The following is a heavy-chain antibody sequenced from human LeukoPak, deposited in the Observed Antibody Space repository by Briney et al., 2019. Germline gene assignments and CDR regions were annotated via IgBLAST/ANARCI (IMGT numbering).Heavy chain of an antibody. J-gene: IGHJ3*02. Sequence: GGSLRLSCAASGFTFSSYDMHWVRQATGKGLEWVSAIGTAGDTYYPGSVKGRFTISRENAKNSLYLQMNSLRAEDTALYYCAKDLGYSGSYRAFDIWGQGTMVTVSS. CDR3: AKDLGYSGSYRAFDI. CDR2: IGTAGDT. V-gene: IGHV3-13*01. D-gene: IGHD1-26*01. CDR1: GFTFSSYD.